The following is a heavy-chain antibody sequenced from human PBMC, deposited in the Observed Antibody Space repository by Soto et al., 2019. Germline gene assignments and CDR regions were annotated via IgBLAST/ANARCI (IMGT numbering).Heavy chain of an antibody. CDR3: AIDRSIDGYNSRSFDY. CDR1: GGTFSSFG. D-gene: IGHD5-12*01. CDR2: IIPLFGTA. J-gene: IGHJ4*02. Sequence: QVQLVQSGAEVKKPGSSVKVSCKASGGTFSSFGFNWVRQAPGQGLEWMGGIIPLFGTANYAEKFQGRVTISSDEGTSTASMELIGLRSEDTAIYYCAIDRSIDGYNSRSFDYWGQGTLVTVS. V-gene: IGHV1-69*01.